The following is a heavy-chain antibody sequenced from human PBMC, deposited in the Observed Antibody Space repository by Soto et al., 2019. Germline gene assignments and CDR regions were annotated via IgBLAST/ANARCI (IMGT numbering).Heavy chain of an antibody. Sequence: QLQLQESGPGLVKPSETLSLTCTVSGGSISSSLNYWGWIRQPPGKGMEWIGSIYNTGSTYDNPSRKTRVTMSVDPSKNPFSLKLSSVTAADTAIYYCARNIRGAVTMNCFDPWGQGTLVSVSS. CDR2: IYNTGST. D-gene: IGHD4-17*01. CDR1: GGSISSSLNY. J-gene: IGHJ5*02. CDR3: ARNIRGAVTMNCFDP. V-gene: IGHV4-39*01.